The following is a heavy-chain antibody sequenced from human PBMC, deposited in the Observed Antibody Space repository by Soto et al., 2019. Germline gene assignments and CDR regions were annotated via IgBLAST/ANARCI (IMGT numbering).Heavy chain of an antibody. CDR1: GGSISSYY. V-gene: IGHV4-59*08. CDR3: ARTTPGIAAVLFDY. D-gene: IGHD6-13*01. J-gene: IGHJ4*02. CDR2: IYYSGST. Sequence: SETLSLTCTVSGGSISSYYWSWIRQPPGKGLEWIGYIYYSGSTNYNPSLKSRVTISVDTSKNQFSLKLSSVTAADTAVYYCARTTPGIAAVLFDYWGQGTLVTVSS.